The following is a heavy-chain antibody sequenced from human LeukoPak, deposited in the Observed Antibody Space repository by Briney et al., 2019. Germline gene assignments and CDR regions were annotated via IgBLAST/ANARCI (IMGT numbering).Heavy chain of an antibody. Sequence: GGSLRLSCTASEFSVNNNYINWVRQAPGAGLEWVSSIDNFGTTDYADSVKGRFTISRDISKNTVYLQMNSLRAEDTAVYYCAGGSYYGSGTRPGYLDYWGLGTLVTVSS. V-gene: IGHV3-53*01. CDR3: AGGSYYGSGTRPGYLDY. CDR1: EFSVNNNY. D-gene: IGHD3-10*01. J-gene: IGHJ4*02. CDR2: IDNFGTT.